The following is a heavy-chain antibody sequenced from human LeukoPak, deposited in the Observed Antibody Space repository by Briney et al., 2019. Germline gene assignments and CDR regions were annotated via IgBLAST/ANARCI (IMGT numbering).Heavy chain of an antibody. Sequence: SETLSLTCTVSGGSISSYYWSWIRQPPGKGLEWIGYIYYSGSTNYNPSLKSRVTISVDTSKNQFSLKLSSVTAADTAVYYCARGRDGYNYRELCYFDYWGQGTLVTVSS. CDR3: ARGRDGYNYRELCYFDY. CDR2: IYYSGST. CDR1: GGSISSYY. D-gene: IGHD5-24*01. V-gene: IGHV4-59*12. J-gene: IGHJ4*02.